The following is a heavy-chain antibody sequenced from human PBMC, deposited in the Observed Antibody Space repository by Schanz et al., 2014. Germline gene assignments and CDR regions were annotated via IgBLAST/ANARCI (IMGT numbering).Heavy chain of an antibody. CDR2: INPNSGGT. CDR1: GYSFTGYF. D-gene: IGHD7-27*01. CDR3: ARDRVTGDTPSD. Sequence: QVQVLQSGPEVKKPGASVKVSCKASGYSFTGYFMHWVRQAPGQGLEWMGRINPNSGGTIYAQNFQGRVTMTRDTSVSTAYMDLSSLRSDDTAIYYCARDRVTGDTPSDWGQGTLVTVSS. V-gene: IGHV1-2*06. J-gene: IGHJ4*02.